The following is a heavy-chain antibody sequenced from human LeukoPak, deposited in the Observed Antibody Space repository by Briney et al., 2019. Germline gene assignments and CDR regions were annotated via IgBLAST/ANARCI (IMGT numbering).Heavy chain of an antibody. CDR1: GFTFSSYA. D-gene: IGHD1-7*01. Sequence: GGSLRLSCSAYGFTFSSYAMSWVPQAPGKGLKCFSNISGSGGRKYYADSVKGRFTIARANSKNSLSLQMDSLRTEDTALYYCAKDIEAGTAGFSFDYWGQGTLVAVSS. V-gene: IGHV3-23*01. CDR2: ISGSGGRK. J-gene: IGHJ4*02. CDR3: AKDIEAGTAGFSFDY.